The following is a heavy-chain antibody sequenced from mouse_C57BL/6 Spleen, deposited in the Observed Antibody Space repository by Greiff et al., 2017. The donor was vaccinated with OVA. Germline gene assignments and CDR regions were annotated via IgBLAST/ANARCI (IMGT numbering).Heavy chain of an antibody. D-gene: IGHD3-2*02. CDR1: GYTFTSYW. J-gene: IGHJ2*01. CDR3: ARWTAQATGDY. Sequence: QVHVKQSGAELVKPGASVKMSCKASGYTFTSYWITWVKQRPGQGLEWIGDIYPGSGSTNYNEKFKSKATLTVDTSSSTAYMQLSSLTSEDSAVYYCARWTAQATGDYWGQGTTLTVSS. CDR2: IYPGSGST. V-gene: IGHV1-55*01.